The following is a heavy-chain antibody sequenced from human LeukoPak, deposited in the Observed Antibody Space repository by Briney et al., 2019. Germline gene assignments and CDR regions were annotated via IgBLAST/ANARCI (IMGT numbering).Heavy chain of an antibody. CDR1: GGSISSYY. V-gene: IGHV4-34*01. Sequence: SETLSLTCTVSGGSISSYYWSWIRQPPGKGLEWIGEINHSGSTNYNPSLKSRVTISVDTSKNQFSLKLSSVTAADTAVYYCASGSSGGYSYGYAAFDIWGQGTIVTVSS. CDR2: INHSGST. CDR3: ASGSSGGYSYGYAAFDI. J-gene: IGHJ3*02. D-gene: IGHD5-18*01.